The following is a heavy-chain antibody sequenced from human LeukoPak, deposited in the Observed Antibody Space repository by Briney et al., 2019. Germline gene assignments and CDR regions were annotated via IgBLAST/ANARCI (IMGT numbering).Heavy chain of an antibody. CDR1: GFSFSNYA. CDR2: ISSSSSTI. V-gene: IGHV3-48*02. CDR3: ARFSIRGFDY. J-gene: IGHJ4*02. Sequence: GGSLRLSCAASGFSFSNYAMSWVRQAPGKGLEWVSYISSSSSTIYYADSVKGRFTISRDNAKNSLYLQMNSLRDEDTAVYYCARFSIRGFDYWGQGTLVTVSS. D-gene: IGHD3-9*01.